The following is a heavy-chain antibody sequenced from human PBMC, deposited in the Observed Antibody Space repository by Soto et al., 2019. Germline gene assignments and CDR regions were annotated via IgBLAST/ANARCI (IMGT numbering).Heavy chain of an antibody. CDR3: ARYNIRIRTLDL. V-gene: IGHV4-30-2*01. D-gene: IGHD1-20*01. CDR1: GGSISSGVHS. J-gene: IGHJ5*02. Sequence: SETLSLTCAVSGGSISSGVHSWSWIRQPPGRGLEWIGYIFQRGITYYTPSLKSRVTISIDRSKNQFSLNLTSVTAADTAVYYCARYNIRIRTLDLSGQGTLVTVYS. CDR2: IFQRGIT.